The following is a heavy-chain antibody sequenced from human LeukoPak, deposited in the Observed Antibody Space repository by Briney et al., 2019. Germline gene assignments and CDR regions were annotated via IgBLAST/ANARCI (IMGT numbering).Heavy chain of an antibody. J-gene: IGHJ3*02. CDR3: AREAKGSSWYTNAFDI. Sequence: PSETLSLTCTISGGSISSSSFYWGWVRQPPGKGLEWITSIYYTGATYYNPSLKSRVTIAVDTSKTQFSLKLSSVTAADTAVYYCAREAKGSSWYTNAFDIWGQGTMVTVSS. CDR1: GGSISSSSFY. D-gene: IGHD6-13*01. CDR2: IYYTGAT. V-gene: IGHV4-39*07.